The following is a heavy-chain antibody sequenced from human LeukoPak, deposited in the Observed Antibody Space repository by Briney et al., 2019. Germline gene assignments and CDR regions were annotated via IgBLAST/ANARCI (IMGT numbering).Heavy chain of an antibody. CDR3: ARGRITIFGVVTIYYYYYGMDV. V-gene: IGHV4-31*03. CDR2: IYYSGST. CDR1: GGSISSGGYY. D-gene: IGHD3-3*01. J-gene: IGHJ6*02. Sequence: SETLSLTCTVSGGSISSGGYYWSWIRQHPGKGLEWIGYIYYSGSTYYNPSLKSRVIISVDTSKNQFSLKLSSVTAADTAVYYCARGRITIFGVVTIYYYYYGMDVWGQGTTVTVSS.